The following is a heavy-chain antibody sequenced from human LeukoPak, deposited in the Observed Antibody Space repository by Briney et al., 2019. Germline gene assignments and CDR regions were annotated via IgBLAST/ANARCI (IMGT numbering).Heavy chain of an antibody. J-gene: IGHJ3*02. Sequence: ASVKVSCKASGYTFTSYYMHWVRQAPGQGLEWMGIINPSGGSTSYAQKFQGRVTMTRDTSTSTVYMELSSLRSEDTAVYYCAGDGISSGWTQPADAFDIWGQGTMVTVSS. CDR2: INPSGGST. CDR3: AGDGISSGWTQPADAFDI. CDR1: GYTFTSYY. V-gene: IGHV1-46*01. D-gene: IGHD6-19*01.